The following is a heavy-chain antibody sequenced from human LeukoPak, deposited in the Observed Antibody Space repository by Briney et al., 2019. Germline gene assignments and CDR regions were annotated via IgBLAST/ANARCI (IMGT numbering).Heavy chain of an antibody. CDR3: GRGDYYDSSGYYYFDY. V-gene: IGHV3-9*01. CDR2: ISWNSGSI. D-gene: IGHD3-22*01. J-gene: IGHJ4*02. CDR1: GFTFDDYA. Sequence: GGSLRLSCAASGFTFDDYAMHWVQQAPGKGLEWVSGISWNSGSIGYADSVKGRFTISRDNAKNSLYLQMNSLRAEDTALYYCGRGDYYDSSGYYYFDYWGQGTLVTVSS.